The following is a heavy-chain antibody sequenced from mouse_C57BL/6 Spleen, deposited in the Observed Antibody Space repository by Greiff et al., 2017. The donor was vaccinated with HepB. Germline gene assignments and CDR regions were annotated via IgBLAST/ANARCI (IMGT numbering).Heavy chain of an antibody. Sequence: QVQLQQPGAELVMPGASVKLSCKASGYTFTSYWMHWVKQRPGQGLEWIGEIDPSDSYTNYNQKFKGKSTLTVDKSSSTAYMQLSSLTSEDSAVYYCARGGNSDVWGTGTTVTVSS. CDR3: ARGGNSDV. J-gene: IGHJ1*03. CDR2: IDPSDSYT. CDR1: GYTFTSYW. V-gene: IGHV1-69*01.